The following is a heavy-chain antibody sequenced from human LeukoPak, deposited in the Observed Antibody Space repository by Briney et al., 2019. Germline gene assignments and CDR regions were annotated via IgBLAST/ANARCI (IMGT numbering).Heavy chain of an antibody. D-gene: IGHD3-22*01. V-gene: IGHV1-8*01. Sequence: ASVTVSCKASGYTFTSYDINWVRQAPGQGLEWMGWMNPNSGNTGYAQKFQGRVTMTRNTSISTAYMELSSLRSEDTAVYYCARGTGGIVVVTDAFDIWGQGTMVTVS. CDR3: ARGTGGIVVVTDAFDI. CDR2: MNPNSGNT. J-gene: IGHJ3*02. CDR1: GYTFTSYD.